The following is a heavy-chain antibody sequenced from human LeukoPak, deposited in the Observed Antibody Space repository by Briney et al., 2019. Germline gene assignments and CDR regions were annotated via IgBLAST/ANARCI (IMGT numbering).Heavy chain of an antibody. CDR3: ARGLRVTMVRGVTQGVGY. CDR1: GYTFTSYD. V-gene: IGHV1-8*01. Sequence: HRASVKVSCKASGYTFTSYDINWVRQATGQGLEWMGWMNPNSGNTGYAQKFQGRVTMTRNTSISTAYMELSSLRSEDTAVYYCARGLRVTMVRGVTQGVGYWGQGTLVTVSS. J-gene: IGHJ4*02. CDR2: MNPNSGNT. D-gene: IGHD3-10*01.